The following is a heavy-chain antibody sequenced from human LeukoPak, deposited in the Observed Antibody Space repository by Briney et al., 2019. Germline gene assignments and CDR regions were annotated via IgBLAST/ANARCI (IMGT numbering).Heavy chain of an antibody. CDR1: GFTFSSYG. Sequence: GRSLRLSCAASGFTFSSYGMHWVRQAPGKGLEWVAVISYDGSNKYYADSVKGRFTISRDNSKNTLYLQMNSLRAEDTAVYYCAKVGATPHARYYYYYYGMDVWDQGTTVTVSS. CDR2: ISYDGSNK. V-gene: IGHV3-30*18. J-gene: IGHJ6*02. CDR3: AKVGATPHARYYYYYYGMDV. D-gene: IGHD1-26*01.